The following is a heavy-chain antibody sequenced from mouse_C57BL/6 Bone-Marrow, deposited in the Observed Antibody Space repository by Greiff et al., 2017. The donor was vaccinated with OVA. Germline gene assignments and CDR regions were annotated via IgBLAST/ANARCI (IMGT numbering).Heavy chain of an antibody. V-gene: IGHV5-9-1*02. CDR1: GFTFSSYA. D-gene: IGHD2-4*01. J-gene: IGHJ3*01. CDR2: ISSGGDYI. CDR3: TRADSWFAY. Sequence: DVMLVESGEGLVKPGGSLKLSCAASGFTFSSYAMSWVRQTPEKRLEWVAYISSGGDYIYYADTVKGRFTISRDNARNTLYLQMSSLKSEDTAMYYCTRADSWFAYWGQGTLVTVSA.